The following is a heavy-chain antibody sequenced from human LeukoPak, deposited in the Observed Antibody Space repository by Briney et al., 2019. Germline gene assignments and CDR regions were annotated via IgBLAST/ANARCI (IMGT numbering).Heavy chain of an antibody. Sequence: GGSLRLSCAASGFTVSSNYMSWVRQAPGKGLEWVSVIYSGGSTYYADSVKGRFTISRHNSKNTLYLQMNSLRAEDTAVYYCAKLGRDGYNFFQDRGQGNLVTVSS. CDR2: IYSGGST. D-gene: IGHD5-12*01. CDR3: AKLGRDGYNFFQD. CDR1: GFTVSSNY. V-gene: IGHV3-53*04. J-gene: IGHJ1*01.